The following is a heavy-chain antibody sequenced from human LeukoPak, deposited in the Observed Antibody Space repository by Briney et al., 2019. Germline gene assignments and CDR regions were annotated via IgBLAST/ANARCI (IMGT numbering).Heavy chain of an antibody. CDR2: TYYRSKWYN. Sequence: SQTLSLTCAISGDSVSSNSAAWNWIRQSPSRGLEWLGSTYYRSKWYNEYAICVKSPITINTDASKNQFSLQLNSVPPEDTAVYYCARELTGFDYWGKGTRVTVSS. V-gene: IGHV6-1*01. CDR1: GDSVSSNSAA. J-gene: IGHJ4*02. D-gene: IGHD7-27*01. CDR3: ARELTGFDY.